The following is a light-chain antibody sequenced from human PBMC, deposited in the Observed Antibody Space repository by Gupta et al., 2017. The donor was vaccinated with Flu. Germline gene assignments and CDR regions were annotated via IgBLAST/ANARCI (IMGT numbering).Light chain of an antibody. CDR2: SAS. J-gene: IGKJ2*03. CDR1: QSISSY. V-gene: IGKV1-39*01. Sequence: DIQMTQSPSSLSASVGDRVAITCRASQSISSYLAWYQQRPGKAPKLLIDSASSLQSGVPPRFSGSGSGTDFTLTIDRLQPEDFATYYCQHSYSTPPCFAQGTRVEIK. CDR3: QHSYSTPPC.